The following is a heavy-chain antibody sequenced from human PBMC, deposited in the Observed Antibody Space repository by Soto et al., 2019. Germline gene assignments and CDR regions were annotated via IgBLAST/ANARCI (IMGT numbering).Heavy chain of an antibody. D-gene: IGHD3-22*01. V-gene: IGHV3-7*01. CDR2: IKQDGSEK. Sequence: PGGSLRLSCAASGFTFSSYWMSWVRQAPGKGLEWVANIKQDGSEKYYVDSVKGRFTISRDNAKNSLYLQMNSLRAEDTAVYYCARDRNYDSSGYYYGLPDYFGYWGQGTLVTVSS. CDR3: ARDRNYDSSGYYYGLPDYFGY. CDR1: GFTFSSYW. J-gene: IGHJ4*02.